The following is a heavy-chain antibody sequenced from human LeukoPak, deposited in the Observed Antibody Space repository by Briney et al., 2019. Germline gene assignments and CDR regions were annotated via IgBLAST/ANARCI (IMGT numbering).Heavy chain of an antibody. J-gene: IGHJ6*03. Sequence: SETLSLTCTVSGGSIHNNYWSWIRQPPGKGLEWIGYIYYSGSTYYNPSLKSRITISVDTSKNQFSLKLSSVTAADTALYYCARSPLGYCSSTSCYPKYYYFYYMDVWGKGTTVTVSS. V-gene: IGHV4-30-4*01. D-gene: IGHD2-2*01. CDR3: ARSPLGYCSSTSCYPKYYYFYYMDV. CDR2: IYYSGST. CDR1: GGSIHNNY.